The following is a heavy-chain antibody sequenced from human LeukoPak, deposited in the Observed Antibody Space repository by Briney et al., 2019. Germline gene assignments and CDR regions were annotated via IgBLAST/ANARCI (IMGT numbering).Heavy chain of an antibody. J-gene: IGHJ4*02. Sequence: ASVKVSCKASGYTFTGYYMHWVRQAPGQGLEWMGWINPNSGGTNYAQKFQGRVTMTRDTSISTAYMELSRLRSDDTAMYYCARDYYGSGSYEYYFDYWGQGTLVTVSS. V-gene: IGHV1-2*02. CDR1: GYTFTGYY. CDR3: ARDYYGSGSYEYYFDY. CDR2: INPNSGGT. D-gene: IGHD3-10*01.